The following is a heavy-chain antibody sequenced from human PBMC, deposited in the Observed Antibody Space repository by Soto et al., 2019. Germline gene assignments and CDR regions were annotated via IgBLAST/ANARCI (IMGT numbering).Heavy chain of an antibody. J-gene: IGHJ4*02. V-gene: IGHV1-18*01. CDR3: ARGIVCISTRCYAQHFDY. CDR1: GYTFTSYG. CDR2: TSAYNGNT. D-gene: IGHD2-2*01. Sequence: QVQLVQSGAEVKKPGASVKVSCKASGYTFTSYGISWVRQAAGQGLEGMGWTSAYNGNTNYAQKLQGRVSMTTDTSTSTAYMELRSLRSDDTAVYYCARGIVCISTRCYAQHFDYWGQGTLLTVSS.